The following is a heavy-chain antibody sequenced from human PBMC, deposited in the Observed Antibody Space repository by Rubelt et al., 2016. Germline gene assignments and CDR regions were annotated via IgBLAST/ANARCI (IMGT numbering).Heavy chain of an antibody. CDR3: ARMVNDCWSGYHNWFDP. V-gene: IGHV1-8*01. D-gene: IGHD3-3*01. CDR1: GYTFTSYD. Sequence: QVQLVQSGAEVKKPGASVKVSCKASGYTFTSYDINWVRQATGQGLEWMGWMNPNSGNTGYAQKFQGRVTMTRNTSISTAYMGLSSLRSEDTAVYYCARMVNDCWSGYHNWFDPWGQGTLVTVSS. J-gene: IGHJ5*02. CDR2: MNPNSGNT.